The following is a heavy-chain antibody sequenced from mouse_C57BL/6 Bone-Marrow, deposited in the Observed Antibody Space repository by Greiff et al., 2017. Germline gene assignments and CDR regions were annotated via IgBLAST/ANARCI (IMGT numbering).Heavy chain of an antibody. Sequence: EVNVVESGAGLVKPGGSLKLSCAASGFTFSSYAMSWVRQTPEKRLEWVAYISSGGDYIYYADTVKGRFTISRDNARNTLYLQMSSLKSEDTAMYYCTRDVITTAVARDYAMDYWGQGTSVTVSS. V-gene: IGHV5-9-1*02. CDR1: GFTFSSYA. D-gene: IGHD1-1*01. CDR2: ISSGGDYI. J-gene: IGHJ4*01. CDR3: TRDVITTAVARDYAMDY.